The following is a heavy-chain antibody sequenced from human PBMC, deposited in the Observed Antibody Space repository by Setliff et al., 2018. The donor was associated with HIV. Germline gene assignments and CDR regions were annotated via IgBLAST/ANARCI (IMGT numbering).Heavy chain of an antibody. V-gene: IGHV2-5*08. CDR1: GFSLSTSGMC. D-gene: IGHD1-20*01. J-gene: IGHJ5*02. Sequence: SGPTLVNPTQTLTLTCTFSGFSLSTSGMCVSWIRQPPGKALEWLALIYWDGDKHYSPSLESRLTITKDTSKNHVVLTMTNVDPDDTGTYYCAHRPYNSPNWFDPWGQGTLVTVSS. CDR3: AHRPYNSPNWFDP. CDR2: IYWDGDK.